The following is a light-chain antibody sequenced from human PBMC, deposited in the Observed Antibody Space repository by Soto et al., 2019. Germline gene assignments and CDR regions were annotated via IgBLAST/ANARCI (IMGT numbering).Light chain of an antibody. CDR2: GPA. Sequence: EIVLTQSPGTLSLSPGERATLSCGASQSISSSYLAWYQKKPGQAPRLLIYGPANRATGIPDRFSASGSGTDFTLTISGLEPEDSAGYYCQQYTDSPLTFGGGTKVEIK. J-gene: IGKJ4*01. V-gene: IGKV3-20*01. CDR1: QSISSSY. CDR3: QQYTDSPLT.